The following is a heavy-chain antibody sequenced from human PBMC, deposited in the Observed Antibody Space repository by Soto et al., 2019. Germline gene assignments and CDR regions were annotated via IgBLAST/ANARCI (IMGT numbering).Heavy chain of an antibody. CDR3: ARDSRGGAARRPTFYY. Sequence: GGSLRLSCVGSGFTFSSFEMNWVRQTPGKGLEWLSYIGRSGETIYYADSAKGRFTISRDNAKSSLFLQMTGLRDEDTGIYYCARDSRGGAARRPTFYYWGRGTLVTAPQ. J-gene: IGHJ4*02. D-gene: IGHD6-6*01. CDR1: GFTFSSFE. V-gene: IGHV3-48*03. CDR2: IGRSGETI.